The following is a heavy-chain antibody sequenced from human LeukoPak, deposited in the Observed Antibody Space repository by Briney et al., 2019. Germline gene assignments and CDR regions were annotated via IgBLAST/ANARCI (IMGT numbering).Heavy chain of an antibody. CDR3: ARGLGYDFWSGRSYFDY. D-gene: IGHD3-3*01. Sequence: GGSLRLSCAASGFTFSSYSMNWVRQAPGKGLEWVSSISSSSSYIYCADSVKGRFTISRDNAKNSLYLQMNSLRAEDTAVYYCARGLGYDFWSGRSYFDYWGQGTLVTVSS. CDR2: ISSSSSYI. J-gene: IGHJ4*02. CDR1: GFTFSSYS. V-gene: IGHV3-21*01.